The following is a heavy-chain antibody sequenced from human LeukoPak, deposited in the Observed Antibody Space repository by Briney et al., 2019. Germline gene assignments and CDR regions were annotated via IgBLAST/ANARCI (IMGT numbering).Heavy chain of an antibody. CDR2: IYYSGST. V-gene: IGHV4-31*03. D-gene: IGHD5-24*01. CDR3: ARSMAADDAFDI. Sequence: SQTLSLTCTVSGGSISSGGYYWIWIRQHPGKGLEWIGYIYYSGSTYYNPSLKSRVTISVDTSKNQFSLKLSSVTAAYTAVYYCARSMAADDAFDIWGQGTMVTVSS. CDR1: GGSISSGGYY. J-gene: IGHJ3*02.